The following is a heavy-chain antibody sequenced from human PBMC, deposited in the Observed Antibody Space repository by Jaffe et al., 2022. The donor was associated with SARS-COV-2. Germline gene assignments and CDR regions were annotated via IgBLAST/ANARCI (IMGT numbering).Heavy chain of an antibody. CDR3: TTWLGVTTFFDY. D-gene: IGHD6-19*01. CDR2: IKSTTDGGTT. V-gene: IGHV3-15*01. Sequence: EVQLVESGGGFVKPGGSLRLSCAASGFTFSNAWMAWVRQAPGKGLEWVGRIKSTTDGGTTDYGAPVKGRFTISRDDSKNTLYLQMNSLKTEDTAVYYCTTWLGVTTFFDYWGQGTLITVSS. J-gene: IGHJ4*02. CDR1: GFTFSNAW.